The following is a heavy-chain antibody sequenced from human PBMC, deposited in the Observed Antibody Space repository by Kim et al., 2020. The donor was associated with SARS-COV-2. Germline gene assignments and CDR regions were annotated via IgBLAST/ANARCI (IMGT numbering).Heavy chain of an antibody. CDR3: AKEAVADIWYFDL. J-gene: IGHJ2*01. CDR2: ISGSGDYT. D-gene: IGHD6-19*01. V-gene: IGHV3-23*01. CDR1: GYTFTSYS. Sequence: GGSLRLFCTASGYTFTSYSMTWVRQAPGKGLVWVSTISGSGDYTYYADSVKGRVTISRDNSKNTLYLQMNSLRAEDTAVYYCAKEAVADIWYFDLWGRGTLVTVSS.